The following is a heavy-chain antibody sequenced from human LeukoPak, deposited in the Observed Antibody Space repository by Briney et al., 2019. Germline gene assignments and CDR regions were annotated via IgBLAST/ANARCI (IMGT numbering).Heavy chain of an antibody. CDR1: GASISSYY. CDR2: IYYSGST. V-gene: IGHV4-59*01. D-gene: IGHD3-3*01. J-gene: IGHJ4*02. CDR3: ARVGHDFWSGYQYYFDY. Sequence: KPSETLSLTCTVSGASISSYYWSWIRQPPGKGLEWIGYIYYSGSTNYNPSLKSRVTISVDTSKNQFSLRLSSVTAADTAVYYCARVGHDFWSGYQYYFDYWGQGTLVTVSS.